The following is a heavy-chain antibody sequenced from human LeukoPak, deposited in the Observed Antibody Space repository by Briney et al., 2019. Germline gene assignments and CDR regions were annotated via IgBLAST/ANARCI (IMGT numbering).Heavy chain of an antibody. J-gene: IGHJ4*02. D-gene: IGHD2-2*01. V-gene: IGHV3-21*01. CDR2: ISSSSSYI. CDR1: GFTFSSYS. Sequence: GGSLRLSCAASGFTFSSYSMNWVRQAPGKGLEWVSSISSSSSYIYYADSVKGRFTISRDNAKNSLYVQMDSLRAEDTAVYYCARDPPYCSSTYCQIDYWGQGTPVTVPS. CDR3: ARDPPYCSSTYCQIDY.